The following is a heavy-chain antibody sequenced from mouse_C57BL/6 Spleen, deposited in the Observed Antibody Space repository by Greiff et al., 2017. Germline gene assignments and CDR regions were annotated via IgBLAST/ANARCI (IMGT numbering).Heavy chain of an antibody. CDR3: ARNWGDYAAWFAY. V-gene: IGHV2-2*01. Sequence: QVQLKESGPGLVQPSQSLSITCTVSGFSLTSYGVHWVRQSPGKGLQWLGVLWSGGSTDYNAAFISRLSISKDNSKSQVFFKMNSLQADDTAIYYCARNWGDYAAWFAYWGQGTLVTVSA. J-gene: IGHJ3*01. D-gene: IGHD2-4*01. CDR1: GFSLTSYG. CDR2: LWSGGST.